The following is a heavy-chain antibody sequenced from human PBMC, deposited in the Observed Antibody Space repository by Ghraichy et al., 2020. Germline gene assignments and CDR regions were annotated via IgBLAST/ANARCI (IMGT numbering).Heavy chain of an antibody. Sequence: SETLSLTCSVSGDSVSNSGSDWAWIRQPPGKGLEWIGNIFSSGRTHYNPSLNNRASISVDTSKNQFSLRLSSVTAADTAVYYCARRSGTYKLLDYWGQGTLVTVSS. D-gene: IGHD3-10*01. CDR3: ARRSGTYKLLDY. CDR1: GDSVSNSGSD. V-gene: IGHV4-39*01. J-gene: IGHJ4*02. CDR2: IFSSGRT.